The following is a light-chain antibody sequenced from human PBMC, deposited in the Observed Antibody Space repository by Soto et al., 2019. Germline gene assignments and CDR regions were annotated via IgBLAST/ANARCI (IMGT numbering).Light chain of an antibody. Sequence: IRMTQSPSSLSASTGHRVTIICRASQGISSYLAWYQQKQGKAPKLLIYAASTLQSGVPSRFSGSGYGTDFTLTISCLQSEDFATYYCQQYYSYPRTFGQGTKVDIK. V-gene: IGKV1-8*01. CDR3: QQYYSYPRT. CDR1: QGISSY. J-gene: IGKJ1*01. CDR2: AAS.